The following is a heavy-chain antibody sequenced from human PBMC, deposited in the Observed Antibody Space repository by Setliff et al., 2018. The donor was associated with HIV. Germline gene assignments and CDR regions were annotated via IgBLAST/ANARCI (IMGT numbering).Heavy chain of an antibody. V-gene: IGHV1-69*06. Sequence: SVMVSCKASGDTSSSHFISWVRQAPGQGPEWMGRILPLFGTTNLAQKFQGRVTITADKSTSTAYMELRSLTSADTAVYYCGREGGNTYGGAFDMWGQGTLVTVSS. D-gene: IGHD2-8*01. CDR1: GDTSSSHF. CDR2: ILPLFGTT. CDR3: GREGGNTYGGAFDM. J-gene: IGHJ3*02.